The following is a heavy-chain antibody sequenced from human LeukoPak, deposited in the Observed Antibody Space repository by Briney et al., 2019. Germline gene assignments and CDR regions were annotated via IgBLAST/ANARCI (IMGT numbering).Heavy chain of an antibody. CDR1: GYTFTSYA. D-gene: IGHD1-7*01. CDR2: INAGNGNT. J-gene: IGHJ6*02. V-gene: IGHV1-3*01. CDR3: ARDDWNYKFTIHSYYYGMDV. Sequence: ASVKASCKASGYTFTSYAMHWVRQAPGQRLEWMGWINAGNGNTRYSQKLQGRVTTTRDTSANTVYMELSSLRSGDTAVYYCARDDWNYKFTIHSYYYGMDVWGQGTTVTVSS.